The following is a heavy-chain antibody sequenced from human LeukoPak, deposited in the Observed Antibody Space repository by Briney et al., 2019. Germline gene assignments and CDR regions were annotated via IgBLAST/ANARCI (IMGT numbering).Heavy chain of an antibody. CDR1: GGTFSSYA. J-gene: IGHJ3*02. CDR2: IIPIFGTA. CDR3: ARARAGQDAFDI. Sequence: GASVKVSCKASGGTFSSYAISWVRQAPGQGLEWIGGIIPIFGTANYAQKFQGRVTITTDEFTSTAYMELSSLRSEDTAVYYCARARAGQDAFDIWGQGTMVTVSS. V-gene: IGHV1-69*05. D-gene: IGHD6-19*01.